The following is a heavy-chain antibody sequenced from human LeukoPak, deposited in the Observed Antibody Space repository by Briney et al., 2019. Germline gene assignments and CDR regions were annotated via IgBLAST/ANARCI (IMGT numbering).Heavy chain of an antibody. D-gene: IGHD6-19*01. CDR1: GGSISSGSYY. J-gene: IGHJ3*02. Sequence: SQTLSLTCTVSGGSISSGSYYWSWIRQPAGKGLEWIGRIYTSGSTTYNSSLKSRVTISLDTSKNHFSLRLSSVTAADTAVYYCARRGSRWLANHKDAFDIWGQGTMVTVSS. CDR2: IYTSGST. CDR3: ARRGSRWLANHKDAFDI. V-gene: IGHV4-61*02.